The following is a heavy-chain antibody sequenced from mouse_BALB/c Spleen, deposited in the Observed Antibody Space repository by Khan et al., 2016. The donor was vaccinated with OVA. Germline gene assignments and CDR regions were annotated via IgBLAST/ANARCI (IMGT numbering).Heavy chain of an antibody. CDR1: GYTFTDYY. Sequence: QVQLQQSGAELARPGASVKLSCKASGYTFTDYYINWMKQRTGQGLEWIGEISPGSGDIIYNEKFKGKATLTADKSSSTDYMQLSSLTSEASAVYFCARRNYFGYTFAYWGQGTLVTVSA. J-gene: IGHJ3*01. CDR2: ISPGSGDI. CDR3: ARRNYFGYTFAY. V-gene: IGHV1-77*01. D-gene: IGHD1-2*01.